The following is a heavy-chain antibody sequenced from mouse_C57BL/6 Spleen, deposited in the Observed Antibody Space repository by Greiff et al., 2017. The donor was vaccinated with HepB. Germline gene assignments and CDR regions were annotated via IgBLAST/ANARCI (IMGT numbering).Heavy chain of an antibody. Sequence: EVKLVESGGGLVQPGGSMKLSCVASGFTFSNYWMNWVRQSPEKGLEWVAQIRLKSDNYATHYAESVKGRFTISRDDSKSSVYLQMNNLRAEDTGIYNGTGVYDYGSDAMDYWGQGTSVTVSS. CDR2: IRLKSDNYAT. V-gene: IGHV6-3*01. J-gene: IGHJ4*01. CDR1: GFTFSNYW. D-gene: IGHD1-1*01. CDR3: TGVYDYGSDAMDY.